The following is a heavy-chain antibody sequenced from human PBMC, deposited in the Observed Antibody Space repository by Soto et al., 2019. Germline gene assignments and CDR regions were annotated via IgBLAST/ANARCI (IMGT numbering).Heavy chain of an antibody. CDR3: ARGSSTTLYSSSLPVDY. D-gene: IGHD6-13*01. J-gene: IGHJ4*02. Sequence: ASVKVSCKASGYTFTSYGISWVRQAPGQGLEWMGWISAYNGNTNYAQKLQGRVTMTTDTSTSTAYMELRSLRSDDTAVYYCARGSSTTLYSSSLPVDYWGQGTLVTVSS. V-gene: IGHV1-18*01. CDR2: ISAYNGNT. CDR1: GYTFTSYG.